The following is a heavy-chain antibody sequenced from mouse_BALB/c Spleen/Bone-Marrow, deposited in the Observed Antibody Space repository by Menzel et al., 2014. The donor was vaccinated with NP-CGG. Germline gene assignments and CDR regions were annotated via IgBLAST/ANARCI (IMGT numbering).Heavy chain of an antibody. CDR3: ARSGYGDYYAMDY. V-gene: IGHV5-17*02. CDR1: GFTFSSFG. D-gene: IGHD2-10*02. J-gene: IGHJ4*01. Sequence: EVKVVESGGGLVQPGGSRKLSCAASGFTFSSFGIRWVRQAPEKGLEWVAYISSGSSTIYYADTVKGRFTISRDNPKNTLFLQMTSLRSEDTAMYYCARSGYGDYYAMDYWGQGTSVTVSS. CDR2: ISSGSSTI.